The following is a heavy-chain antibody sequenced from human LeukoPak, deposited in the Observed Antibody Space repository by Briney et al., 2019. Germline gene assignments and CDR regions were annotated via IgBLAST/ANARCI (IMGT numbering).Heavy chain of an antibody. J-gene: IGHJ4*02. CDR3: TTGVKTNQLYYFDY. CDR2: IKSKTDGGTT. D-gene: IGHD1-14*01. V-gene: IGHV3-15*01. Sequence: GGSLRLSCAASGFTFSSYEMNWVRQAPGKGLEWVGRIKSKTDGGTTDYAAPVKGRFTISRDDSKNTLYLQMNSLKTEDTAVYYCTTGVKTNQLYYFDYWGQGTLVTVSS. CDR1: GFTFSSYE.